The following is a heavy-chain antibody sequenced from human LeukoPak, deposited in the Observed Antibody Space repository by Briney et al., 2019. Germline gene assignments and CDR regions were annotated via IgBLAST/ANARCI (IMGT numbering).Heavy chain of an antibody. V-gene: IGHV1-2*06. Sequence: ASVKVSCKPSGYTLTDYYMHWVRQAPGQGLEWMGRINPNSGGTNYAQKFQGRVTMTRDTSISTAYMELSRLKTDDTAVYYCARFEGRAESGFDYWGQGTLVTVSS. CDR1: GYTLTDYY. CDR2: INPNSGGT. CDR3: ARFEGRAESGFDY. J-gene: IGHJ4*02. D-gene: IGHD1-14*01.